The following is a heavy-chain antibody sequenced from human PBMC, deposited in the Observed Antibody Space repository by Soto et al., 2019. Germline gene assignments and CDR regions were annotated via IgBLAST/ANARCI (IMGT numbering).Heavy chain of an antibody. V-gene: IGHV4-61*01. CDR2: IYYSGST. CDR1: GGSVSSGSYY. D-gene: IGHD5-18*01. Sequence: SETLSLTCTVSGGSVSSGSYYWSWIRQPPGKGLEWIGYIYYSGSTNYNPSLKSRVTISVDTSKNQFSLKLSSVTAADTAVYYCARLPIQLWLPYYYYGMDVWGQGTTVTVSS. J-gene: IGHJ6*02. CDR3: ARLPIQLWLPYYYYGMDV.